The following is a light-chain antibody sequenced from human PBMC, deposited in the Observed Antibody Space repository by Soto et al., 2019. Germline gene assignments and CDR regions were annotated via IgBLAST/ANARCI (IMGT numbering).Light chain of an antibody. CDR3: QQRSNWLT. V-gene: IGKV3-11*01. J-gene: IGKJ4*01. CDR1: QSVSSY. CDR2: DAS. Sequence: EIVLTQSPATLSLSPGERATLSCSASQSVSSYLAWYQQKPGQAPRLLIYDASNRATGITARFSGSGSGTAFTLTISSLEPEDFEVYYCQQRSNWLTFGGGTKVEIK.